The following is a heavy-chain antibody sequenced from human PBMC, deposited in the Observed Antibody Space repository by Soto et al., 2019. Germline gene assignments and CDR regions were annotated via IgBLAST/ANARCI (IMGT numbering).Heavy chain of an antibody. Sequence: DVQLVKSGGGLIQPGGSLRLSCAASGITATNGHMNWVRQAPGKGLEWVSVIYSDDKTNYADAVKGRFTISRDTSKNTVYHQMNSLRAEDTAVYYCARDWNGDKYFDFWDQGSLVTVSS. CDR3: ARDWNGDKYFDF. J-gene: IGHJ4*02. CDR1: GITATNGH. D-gene: IGHD4-17*01. V-gene: IGHV3-53*01. CDR2: IYSDDKT.